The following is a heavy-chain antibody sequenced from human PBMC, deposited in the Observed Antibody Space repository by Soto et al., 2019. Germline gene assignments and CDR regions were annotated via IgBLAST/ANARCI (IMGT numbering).Heavy chain of an antibody. CDR2: IYYSGST. J-gene: IGHJ3*02. Sequence: SETLSLTCTVSGGSISSSSYYWGWIRQPPGKGLEWIGSIYYSGSTYYNPSLKSRVTISVDTSKNQFSLKLSSVTAADTAVYYCARALLPHDAFDIWGQGTMVTLSS. CDR3: ARALLPHDAFDI. V-gene: IGHV4-39*01. CDR1: GGSISSSSYY.